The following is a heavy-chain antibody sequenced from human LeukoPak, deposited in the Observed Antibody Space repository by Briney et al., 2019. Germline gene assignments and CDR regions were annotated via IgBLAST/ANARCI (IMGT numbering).Heavy chain of an antibody. V-gene: IGHV1-69*01. CDR2: IIPTFGTT. CDR3: ARDRHSSGWHNWFDP. CDR1: GGTFSNYA. D-gene: IGHD6-19*01. J-gene: IGHJ5*02. Sequence: GASVTVSCKASGGTFSNYAISWVRQAPGQGLEWMGEIIPTFGTTNYAQKFQGRVTITADDSTSTAYMELSSLRSEDTAVYYCARDRHSSGWHNWFDPWGQGTLVTVSS.